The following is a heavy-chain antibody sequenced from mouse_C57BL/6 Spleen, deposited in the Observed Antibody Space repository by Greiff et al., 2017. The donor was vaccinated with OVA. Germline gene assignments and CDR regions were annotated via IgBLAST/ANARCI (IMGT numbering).Heavy chain of an antibody. D-gene: IGHD2-1*01. J-gene: IGHJ3*01. CDR2: ISDGGSYT. Sequence: EVMLVESGGGLVKPGGSLKLSCAASGFTFSSYAMSWVRQTPEKRLEWVATISDGGSYTYYPDNVKGRFTISRDNAKNNLYLQMSHLKSEDTAMYYCARDNYGNYEWFAYWGQGTLVTVSA. V-gene: IGHV5-4*01. CDR1: GFTFSSYA. CDR3: ARDNYGNYEWFAY.